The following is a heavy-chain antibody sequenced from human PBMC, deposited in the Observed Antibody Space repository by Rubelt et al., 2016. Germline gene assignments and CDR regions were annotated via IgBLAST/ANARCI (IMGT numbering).Heavy chain of an antibody. Sequence: QVQLVQSGAEVKKPGASVKVSCKASGYTFGDYYMQWLRQAPGQGLEWMGWINPNSGGTNYAQKFQGSVTMTRDTSINTAYMELSSLRSDDTAMYYCARDVKHDYWGQGTLVTVSS. J-gene: IGHJ4*02. CDR2: INPNSGGT. CDR3: ARDVKHDY. CDR1: GYTFGDYY. V-gene: IGHV1-2*02.